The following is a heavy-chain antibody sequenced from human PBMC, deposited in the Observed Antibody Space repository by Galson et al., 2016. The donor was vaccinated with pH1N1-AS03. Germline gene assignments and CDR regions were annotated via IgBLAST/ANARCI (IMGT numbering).Heavy chain of an antibody. J-gene: IGHJ4*02. Sequence: SETLSLTCTVSGGSMSGYYWSWIRQSPERGLEWIGCVYYSGTPTYDPSLKSQVTISVDTSKNQFSLKLSSVTAADTAVYFCARTGSTGWYYFDSWGQGALVPVSS. V-gene: IGHV4-59*01. CDR3: ARTGSTGWYYFDS. CDR2: VYYSGTP. D-gene: IGHD6-19*01. CDR1: GGSMSGYY.